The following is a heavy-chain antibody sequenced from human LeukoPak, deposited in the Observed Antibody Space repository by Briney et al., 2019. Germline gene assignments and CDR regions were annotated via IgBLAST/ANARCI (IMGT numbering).Heavy chain of an antibody. CDR1: GDSITTYY. CDR3: ARGVTAAGSS. V-gene: IGHV4-59*01. D-gene: IGHD6-13*01. CDR2: INYIGST. Sequence: PSETLSLTCTVSGDSITTYYWSWIRQSPGKGLEWIGYINYIGSTNYNPSLKNRVTISADISKSQFSLRLRSVTAADTAAYFCARGVTAAGSSWGQGTLVTVSS. J-gene: IGHJ5*02.